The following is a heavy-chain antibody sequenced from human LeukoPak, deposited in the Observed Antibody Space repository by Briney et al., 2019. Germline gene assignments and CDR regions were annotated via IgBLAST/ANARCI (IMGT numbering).Heavy chain of an antibody. CDR3: AKDRVGYGDYVRGVDY. CDR1: GFTFSSYW. CDR2: IKGDERST. J-gene: IGHJ4*02. V-gene: IGHV3-74*01. Sequence: GGSLRLSCAASGFTFSSYWLHWVRQAPGKGLVWVSRIKGDERSTNYADSVKGRFTISRDNSKNTLYLQMNSLRAEDTAVYYCAKDRVGYGDYVRGVDYWGQGTLVTVSS. D-gene: IGHD4-17*01.